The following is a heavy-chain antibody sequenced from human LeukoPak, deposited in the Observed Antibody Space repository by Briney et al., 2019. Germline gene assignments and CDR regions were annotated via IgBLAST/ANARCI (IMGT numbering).Heavy chain of an antibody. J-gene: IGHJ4*02. CDR2: ISYDGSNK. D-gene: IGHD3-9*01. Sequence: PGRSLRLSCAASGFTFSSYAMHWVRQAPGKGLEWVAVISYDGSNKYYADSVKGRFTISRDNSKNTLYLQMNSLRAEDTAVYYCARDMRYTLTGYYLDYWGQGTLVTVSS. CDR1: GFTFSSYA. CDR3: ARDMRYTLTGYYLDY. V-gene: IGHV3-30-3*01.